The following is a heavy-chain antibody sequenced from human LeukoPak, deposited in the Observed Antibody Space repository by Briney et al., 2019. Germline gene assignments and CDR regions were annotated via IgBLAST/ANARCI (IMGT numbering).Heavy chain of an antibody. CDR3: ARFQEALLCGGDCDIRFDY. J-gene: IGHJ4*01. V-gene: IGHV3-30-3*01. CDR1: GFTFSSYD. CDR2: ISYDGSNK. D-gene: IGHD2-21*02. Sequence: GGSLRLSCAASGFTFSSYDMNWVRQAPGKGLEWVAVISYDGSNKYYADSVKGRFTISRDNSKNTLYLQMNSLRAEDTAVYYCARFQEALLCGGDCDIRFDYWGQGTLATVSS.